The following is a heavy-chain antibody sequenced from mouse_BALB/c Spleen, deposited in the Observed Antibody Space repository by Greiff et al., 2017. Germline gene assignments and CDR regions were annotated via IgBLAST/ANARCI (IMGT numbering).Heavy chain of an antibody. V-gene: IGHV2-4-1*01. Sequence: QVQLKQSGPGLVQPSQSLSITCTVSGFSLTSYGVHWVRQSPGKGLEWLGVIWSGGSTDYNAAFISRLSISKDNSKSQVFFKMNSLQADDTAIYYCARNSLHYYGYDAWFAYWGQGTLVTVSA. CDR1: GFSLTSYG. CDR3: ARNSLHYYGYDAWFAY. CDR2: IWSGGST. J-gene: IGHJ3*01. D-gene: IGHD1-2*01.